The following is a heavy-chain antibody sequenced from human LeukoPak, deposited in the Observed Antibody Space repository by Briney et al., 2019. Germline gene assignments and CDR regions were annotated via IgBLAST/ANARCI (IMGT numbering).Heavy chain of an antibody. CDR3: ARGSSWGSYDY. CDR2: IKQDGSEK. CDR1: GFTFSSCW. J-gene: IGHJ4*02. V-gene: IGHV3-7*01. D-gene: IGHD3-16*01. Sequence: GGSLRLSCAASGFTFSSCWMSWVRQAPGKGLEWVASIKQDGSEKYYVDSVKGRFTISRDNAKNSLYLQMNSLRAEDTAVYYCARGSSWGSYDYWGQGTLVTVSS.